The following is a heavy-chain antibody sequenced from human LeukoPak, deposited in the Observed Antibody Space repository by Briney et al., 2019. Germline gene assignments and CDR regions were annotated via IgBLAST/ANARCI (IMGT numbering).Heavy chain of an antibody. CDR2: IKHDGSVK. D-gene: IGHD2-21*01. CDR1: GFSFNNYW. V-gene: IGHV3-7*03. Sequence: GGSLRLSCVGTGFSFNNYWMTWVRQAPGKGLEPVANIKHDGSVKYYVDSLKGRFTISRDNAKNSLYLQMNSLRAEDTALYYCAKDTVFPTNAFDIWGQGTMVTVSS. J-gene: IGHJ3*02. CDR3: AKDTVFPTNAFDI.